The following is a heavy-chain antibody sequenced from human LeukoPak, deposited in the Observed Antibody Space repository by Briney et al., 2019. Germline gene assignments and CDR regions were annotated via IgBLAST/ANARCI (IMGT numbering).Heavy chain of an antibody. CDR2: IYSGGST. D-gene: IGHD6-19*01. J-gene: IGHJ3*02. Sequence: GGSLRLSCAASGFTVSSNHMSWVRQAPGKGLEWVSVIYSGGSTYYADSVKGRFTIPRDNSKNTLYLQMNSLRAEDTAVYYCARMSSGWSRAFDIWGQGTMVTVSS. CDR1: GFTVSSNH. V-gene: IGHV3-66*02. CDR3: ARMSSGWSRAFDI.